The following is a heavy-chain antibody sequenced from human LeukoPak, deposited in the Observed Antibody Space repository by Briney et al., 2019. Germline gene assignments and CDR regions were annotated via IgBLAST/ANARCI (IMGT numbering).Heavy chain of an antibody. Sequence: PGGSLRLSCAASGFIFSSYGMHWVRQAPGKGLEWVAFIRYDGSNKYYADSVKGRFTISRDNSKDTLYLQMNSLRAEDTAVYYCAKVTYDYVWGSPPWPYFDYWGQGTLVTVSS. CDR2: IRYDGSNK. J-gene: IGHJ4*02. D-gene: IGHD3-16*01. V-gene: IGHV3-30*02. CDR1: GFIFSSYG. CDR3: AKVTYDYVWGSPPWPYFDY.